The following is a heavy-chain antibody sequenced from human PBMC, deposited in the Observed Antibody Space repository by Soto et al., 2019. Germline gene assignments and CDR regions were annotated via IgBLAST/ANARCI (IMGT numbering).Heavy chain of an antibody. CDR2: ISAFNGNT. Sequence: QVQLVQSGAEVKKSGASVKVSCKASGYTFTTYDISWVRQPPGQGLEWMGWISAFNGNTNYAQKLQGRVTMTTDTSTSTAYMELRSLRSDDTAVYYCARAVSHFYHYYYMDVWGKGTTVTVSS. J-gene: IGHJ6*03. V-gene: IGHV1-18*01. D-gene: IGHD2-8*01. CDR1: GYTFTTYD. CDR3: ARAVSHFYHYYYMDV.